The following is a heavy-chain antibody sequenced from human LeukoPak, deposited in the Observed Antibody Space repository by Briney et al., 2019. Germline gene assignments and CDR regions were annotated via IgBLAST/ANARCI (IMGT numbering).Heavy chain of an antibody. CDR2: IIPIFGTA. J-gene: IGHJ4*02. Sequence: GASMKVSCKASGGTFSSYAISWVRQAPGQGLEWMGGIIPIFGTANYAQKFQGRVTITADESTSTAYMELSSLRSEDTAVYYCASQGHSRYCSSTSCSPFDYWGQGTLVTVSS. D-gene: IGHD2-2*01. V-gene: IGHV1-69*13. CDR1: GGTFSSYA. CDR3: ASQGHSRYCSSTSCSPFDY.